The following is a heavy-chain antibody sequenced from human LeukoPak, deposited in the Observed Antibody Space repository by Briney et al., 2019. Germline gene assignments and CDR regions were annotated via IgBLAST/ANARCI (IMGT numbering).Heavy chain of an antibody. CDR2: IYYSGST. V-gene: IGHV4-59*08. CDR1: GGSISSYY. J-gene: IGHJ3*02. CDR3: ARGITIFGVVSSAFDI. Sequence: SETLSLTCTVSGGSISSYYWSWIRQSPGKGLGWIGYIYYSGSTNYNPSLKSRVTISVDTSKNQFSLKLSSVTAADTAVYYCARGITIFGVVSSAFDIWGQGTVVTVSS. D-gene: IGHD3-3*01.